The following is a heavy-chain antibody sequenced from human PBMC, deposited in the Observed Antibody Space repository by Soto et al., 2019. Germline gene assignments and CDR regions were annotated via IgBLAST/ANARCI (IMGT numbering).Heavy chain of an antibody. CDR1: GDVFRSYG. J-gene: IGHJ6*02. CDR3: ARVRCFNGLCHTADYGMDV. V-gene: IGHV1-69*13. CDR2: IIPISGTT. D-gene: IGHD2-8*01. Sequence: SVKVSCKASGDVFRSYGINWVRQAPGQGLEWMGGIIPISGTTNYAQKFQGRVAITADESTDTVYMELSRLRSEDTAVYFCARVRCFNGLCHTADYGMDVWRQGTTVTVSS.